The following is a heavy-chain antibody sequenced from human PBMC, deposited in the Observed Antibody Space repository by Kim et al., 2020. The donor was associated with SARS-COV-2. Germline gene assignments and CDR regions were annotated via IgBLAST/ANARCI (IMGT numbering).Heavy chain of an antibody. CDR3: ARGIEGYSYGNGFFDY. CDR1: GGTFSSYA. D-gene: IGHD5-18*01. Sequence: SVKVSCKASGGTFSSYAISWVRQAPGQGLEWMGGIIPIFGTANYAQKFQGRVTITADESTSTAYMELSSLRSEDTAVYYCARGIEGYSYGNGFFDYWGQGTLVTVSS. CDR2: IIPIFGTA. J-gene: IGHJ4*02. V-gene: IGHV1-69*13.